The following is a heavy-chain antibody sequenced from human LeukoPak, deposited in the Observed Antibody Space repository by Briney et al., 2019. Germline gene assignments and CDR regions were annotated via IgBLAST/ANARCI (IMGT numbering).Heavy chain of an antibody. Sequence: GGSLRLSCAASGFTFSSYAMSWVRQAPGKGLGWVANIKQDGSEKYYVDSVKGRFTISRDNAKNSLYLQMNSLRAEDTAVYYCARERASGVVPTFKYYFDYWGQGTLVTVSS. J-gene: IGHJ4*02. D-gene: IGHD3-3*01. CDR2: IKQDGSEK. CDR3: ARERASGVVPTFKYYFDY. CDR1: GFTFSSYA. V-gene: IGHV3-7*01.